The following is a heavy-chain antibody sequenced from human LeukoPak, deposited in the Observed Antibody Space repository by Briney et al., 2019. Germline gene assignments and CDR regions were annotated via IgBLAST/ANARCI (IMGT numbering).Heavy chain of an antibody. CDR3: AKVLGVAVAGTVDC. CDR1: GFTFSSYA. Sequence: PGGSLRLSCAAPGFTFSSYAMSWVRQAPGKGLEWVSAISGSGGSTYYADSVKGRFTISRDNSKNTLYLQMNSLRAEDTAVYYCAKVLGVAVAGTVDCWGQGTLVTVSS. V-gene: IGHV3-23*01. J-gene: IGHJ4*02. D-gene: IGHD6-19*01. CDR2: ISGSGGST.